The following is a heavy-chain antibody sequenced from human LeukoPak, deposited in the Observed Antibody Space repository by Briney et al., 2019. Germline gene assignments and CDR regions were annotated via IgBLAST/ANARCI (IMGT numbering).Heavy chain of an antibody. CDR1: GFTFSSYA. CDR2: ISGSGGST. CDR3: ARDHSSGWSLDY. D-gene: IGHD6-19*01. J-gene: IGHJ4*02. Sequence: GGSLRLSCAASGFTFSSYAMSWVRQAPGKWLEWVSAISGSGGSTYYADSVKGRFTISRDNSKNTLYLQMNSLRAEDTAVYYCARDHSSGWSLDYWGQGTLVTVSS. V-gene: IGHV3-23*01.